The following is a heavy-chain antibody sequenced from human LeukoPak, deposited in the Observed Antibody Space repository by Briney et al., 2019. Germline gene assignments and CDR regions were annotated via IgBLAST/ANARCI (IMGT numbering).Heavy chain of an antibody. CDR3: ARAPRWYYFDY. V-gene: IGHV4-61*02. CDR2: IYTSGST. CDR1: GGSISSGSYY. D-gene: IGHD2-15*01. J-gene: IGHJ4*02. Sequence: SEILSLTCTVSGGSISSGSYYWSWIRQPAGKGLEWIGRIYTSGSTNYNPSLKSRVTISVDTSKNQFSLKLSSVTAADTAVYYCARAPRWYYFDYWGQGTLVTVSS.